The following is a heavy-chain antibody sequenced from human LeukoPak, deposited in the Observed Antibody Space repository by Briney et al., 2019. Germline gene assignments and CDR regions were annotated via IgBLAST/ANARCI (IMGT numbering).Heavy chain of an antibody. J-gene: IGHJ6*03. V-gene: IGHV4-39*07. CDR3: ARGGGYSYGNYHYYYMDV. CDR2: IYYTGST. D-gene: IGHD5-18*01. CDR1: GGSISGSGYY. Sequence: PSETLSLTCTVSGGSISGSGYYWVWIRQPPGKGLEWIATIYYTGSTYYNPSLKSRVTISVDTSKNQFSLRLSSVTAADTAVYYCARGGGYSYGNYHYYYMDVWGKGTTVTVSS.